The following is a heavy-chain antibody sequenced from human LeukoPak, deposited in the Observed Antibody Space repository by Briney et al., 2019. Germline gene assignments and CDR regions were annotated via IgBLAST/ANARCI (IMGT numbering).Heavy chain of an antibody. D-gene: IGHD3-10*01. Sequence: SETLSLTCTVSGGSISSYCWSWIRQPPGKGLEWIGYIYTSGSTNYNPSLKSRVTISVDTSKNQFSLKLSSVTAADTAVYYCAREIGVGFDPWGQGTLVTVSS. CDR3: AREIGVGFDP. V-gene: IGHV4-4*09. CDR2: IYTSGST. CDR1: GGSISSYC. J-gene: IGHJ5*02.